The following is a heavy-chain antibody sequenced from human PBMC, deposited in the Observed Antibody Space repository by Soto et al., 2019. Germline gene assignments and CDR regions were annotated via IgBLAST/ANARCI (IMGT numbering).Heavy chain of an antibody. V-gene: IGHV1-8*01. CDR2: MNPNSGNT. CDR3: ARGRVAARPQVYYYYYMDV. CDR1: GYTFTSYD. D-gene: IGHD6-6*01. Sequence: QVQLVQSGAEVKKPGASVKVSCKASGYTFTSYDINWVRQATGQGLEWMGWMNPNSGNTGYAQKFQGRVTMTRNTSISTAYMELSSLRSEDTAVYYCARGRVAARPQVYYYYYMDVWGKGTTVTVSS. J-gene: IGHJ6*03.